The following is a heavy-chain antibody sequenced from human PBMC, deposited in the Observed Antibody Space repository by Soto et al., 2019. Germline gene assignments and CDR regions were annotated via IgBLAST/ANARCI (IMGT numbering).Heavy chain of an antibody. D-gene: IGHD1-26*01. V-gene: IGHV3-21*01. Sequence: EVQVVESGGGLVQPGGSLRLSCSFTFSMYSMNWVRQAPGKGLEWVASISSGGSYIKYVDSVKGRFTISRDNAKNSVSLQMNSLRVDDTAVYFCTREQGGSYDSWLDPWGQGTLVTVSS. CDR1: FTFSMYS. CDR2: ISSGGSYI. J-gene: IGHJ5*02. CDR3: TREQGGSYDSWLDP.